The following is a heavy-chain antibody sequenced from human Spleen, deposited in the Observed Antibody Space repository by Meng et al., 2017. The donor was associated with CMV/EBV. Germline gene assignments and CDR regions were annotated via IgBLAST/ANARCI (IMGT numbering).Heavy chain of an antibody. V-gene: IGHV4-38-2*02. CDR3: ARDLSYYST. J-gene: IGHJ5*02. CDR2: IYYSGST. D-gene: IGHD1-26*01. CDR1: GYSISSGYY. Sequence: SETLSLTCTVSGYSISSGYYWGWIRQPPGKGLEWIGSIYYSGSTYYNPSLKSRVTISVDTSKNQFSLKLSSVTAADTAVYYCARDLSYYSTWGQGTLVTVSS.